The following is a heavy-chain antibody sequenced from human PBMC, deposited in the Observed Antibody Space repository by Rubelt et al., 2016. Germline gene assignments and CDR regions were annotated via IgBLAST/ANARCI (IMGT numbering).Heavy chain of an antibody. Sequence: QVQLQESGPGLVKPSETLSLTCTVSGGSISSYYWSWIRQPPGKGLEWIGEIIHSGSTNYNPSLKSHVTISVDTSKYQCSLKLSSVTAAEAAVYYCARWWELLHAFDYWGQGTLVTVSS. D-gene: IGHD1-26*01. CDR3: ARWWELLHAFDY. J-gene: IGHJ4*02. CDR2: IIHSGST. V-gene: IGHV4-59*12. CDR1: GGSISSYY.